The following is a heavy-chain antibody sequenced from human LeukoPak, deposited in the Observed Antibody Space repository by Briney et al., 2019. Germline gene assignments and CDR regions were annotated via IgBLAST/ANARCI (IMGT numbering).Heavy chain of an antibody. V-gene: IGHV3-30*02. CDR1: GFTFSSYG. CDR2: IRYDGSNK. CDR3: AKGLLLGYME. J-gene: IGHJ4*02. Sequence: PGGSLRLSCAASGFTFSSYGMHWVRQAPGKGLEWVAFIRYDGSNKYYADSVKGRFTISRDNPKNRLYLQMNSVRAEDTAVYYCAKGLLLGYMEWGQGTLVTVSS. D-gene: IGHD5-12*01.